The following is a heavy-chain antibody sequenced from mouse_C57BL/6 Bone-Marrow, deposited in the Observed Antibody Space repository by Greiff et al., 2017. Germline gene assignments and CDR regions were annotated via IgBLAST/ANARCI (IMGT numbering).Heavy chain of an antibody. D-gene: IGHD1-1*01. J-gene: IGHJ1*03. V-gene: IGHV1-85*01. CDR3: ARVEFYGSSGDWYFDV. Sequence: VQLKESGPELVKPGASVKLSCKASGYTFTSYDINWVKQRPGQGLEWIGWIYPRDGSTKYNEKFKGKATLTVDTSASTAYMELHSLTSEDSAVYFSARVEFYGSSGDWYFDVWGTGTTVTVSS. CDR2: IYPRDGST. CDR1: GYTFTSYD.